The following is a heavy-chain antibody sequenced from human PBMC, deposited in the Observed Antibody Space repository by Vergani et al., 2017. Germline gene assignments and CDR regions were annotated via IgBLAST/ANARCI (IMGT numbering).Heavy chain of an antibody. CDR2: IYYSGST. CDR1: GGSISSSSYY. V-gene: IGHV4-39*01. Sequence: QLQLQESGPGLVKPSETLSLTCTVSGGSISSSSYYWGWIRQPPGKGLEWIGSIYYSGSTYYNPSLKSRVTISVDTSKNQFSLKLSSVTAADTAVYYCARRGDYDSSGDYYSMDVWGQGTTVTVSS. CDR3: ARRGDYDSSGDYYSMDV. J-gene: IGHJ6*02. D-gene: IGHD3-22*01.